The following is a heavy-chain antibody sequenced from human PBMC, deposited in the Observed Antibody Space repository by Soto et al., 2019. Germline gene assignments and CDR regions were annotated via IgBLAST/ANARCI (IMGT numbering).Heavy chain of an antibody. Sequence: GGSLRLSCAASGFTFSSYAMSWVRQAPGKGLEWVSAISDSGGSTYYADSVKGRFTISRDNSKNTLYLQMNSLRAEDTAVYYCAKGEIATITYFDYWGQGTLVTVSS. CDR2: ISDSGGST. V-gene: IGHV3-23*01. CDR3: AKGEIATITYFDY. CDR1: GFTFSSYA. J-gene: IGHJ4*02. D-gene: IGHD4-4*01.